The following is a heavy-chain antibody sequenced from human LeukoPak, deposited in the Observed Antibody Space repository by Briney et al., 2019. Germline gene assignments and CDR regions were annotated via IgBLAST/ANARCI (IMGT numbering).Heavy chain of an antibody. D-gene: IGHD3-10*01. CDR2: FYYSGST. Sequence: SETLSLTCTVSGGSISSYYWSWIRQPPGKGLEWIGYFYYSGSTNYNPSLKSRVTISGDTSKNQFSLKLNSVTAADTAVYYCARSRYGSETHPYYFDYWGQGSLVTVSS. J-gene: IGHJ4*02. V-gene: IGHV4-59*08. CDR1: GGSISSYY. CDR3: ARSRYGSETHPYYFDY.